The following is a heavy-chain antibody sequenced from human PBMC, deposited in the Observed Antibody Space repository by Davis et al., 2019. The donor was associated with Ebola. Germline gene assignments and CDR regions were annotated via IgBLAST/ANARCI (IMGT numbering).Heavy chain of an antibody. CDR1: GYSFTSYW. Sequence: GESLKISCKGFGYSFTSYWIGWVRQMPGKGLEWMGIIYPGDSDTRYSPSFQGQVTISADKSISTAYLQWSSLKASDTAMYYCARGLYCSGGSCYSVDYWGQGTLVTVSS. J-gene: IGHJ4*02. CDR3: ARGLYCSGGSCYSVDY. V-gene: IGHV5-51*01. CDR2: IYPGDSDT. D-gene: IGHD2-15*01.